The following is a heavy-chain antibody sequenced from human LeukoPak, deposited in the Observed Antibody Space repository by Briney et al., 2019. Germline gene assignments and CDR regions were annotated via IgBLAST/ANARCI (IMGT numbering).Heavy chain of an antibody. J-gene: IGHJ4*02. V-gene: IGHV1-69*13. CDR2: IIPIFGTA. CDR1: GGTFSSYA. D-gene: IGHD5-18*01. CDR3: ARPDEDRGYSYGYNY. Sequence: SVKVSCKASGGTFSSYAISWVRQAPGQGLEWMGGIIPIFGTANYAQKFQGRVTITADESTSTAYMELSSLRSEDTAVYYCARPDEDRGYSYGYNYWGQGTLVTVSS.